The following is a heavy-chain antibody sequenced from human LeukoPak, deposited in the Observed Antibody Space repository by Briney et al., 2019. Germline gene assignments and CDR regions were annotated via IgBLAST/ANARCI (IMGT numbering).Heavy chain of an antibody. J-gene: IGHJ6*03. Sequence: PSETLSLTCTVPGDSINHHYWRSIRQPPGEGLERIAYIYSRVSTNYKPSLKSQVTLSIDPSKSHFSLKLTSVTAADAGVYYCARQRCSGGSCYRVDQLYYMDVWGKGTTVTVSS. D-gene: IGHD2-15*01. CDR2: IYSRVST. V-gene: IGHV4-4*09. CDR1: GDSINHHY. CDR3: ARQRCSGGSCYRVDQLYYMDV.